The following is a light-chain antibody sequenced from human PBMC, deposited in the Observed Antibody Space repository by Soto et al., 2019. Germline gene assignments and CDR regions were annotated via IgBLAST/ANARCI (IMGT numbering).Light chain of an antibody. V-gene: IGKV3-20*01. CDR1: QSVSNNY. CDR2: GAS. Sequence: EIVLTQSPGPLSLSPGEIATLSCRASQSVSNNYLAWYQQKPGQAPRLLIYGASNRATGIPARFSGSGSGTDFTLTISRLVTEDFAVYYCQHYCSSRTFGQGAKVEIK. J-gene: IGKJ1*01. CDR3: QHYCSSRT.